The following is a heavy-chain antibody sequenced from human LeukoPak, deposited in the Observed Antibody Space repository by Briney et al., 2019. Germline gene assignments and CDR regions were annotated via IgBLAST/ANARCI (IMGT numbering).Heavy chain of an antibody. CDR3: ARHGTPAAAGGAFDI. D-gene: IGHD6-13*01. Sequence: GESLKISCKGSGCGFSNFWIGLVRQMPGKGLEWMGIIYPGDSHTRYSPSFQGQVTISADKSITTAYLQWSSLKASDTARYCCARHGTPAAAGGAFDIWGHGTMVTVSS. V-gene: IGHV5-51*01. J-gene: IGHJ3*02. CDR2: IYPGDSHT. CDR1: GCGFSNFW.